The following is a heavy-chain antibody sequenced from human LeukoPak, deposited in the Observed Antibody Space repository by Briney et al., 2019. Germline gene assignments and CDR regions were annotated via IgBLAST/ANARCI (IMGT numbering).Heavy chain of an antibody. CDR2: ISYDGSNK. D-gene: IGHD6-19*01. J-gene: IGHJ3*02. CDR1: GFTFSSYA. CDR3: ARDHGWLESFDI. Sequence: AGGSLRLSCAASGFTFSSYAMHWVRQAPGKGLEWVAIISYDGSNKFYADSVKGRFTISRDNSKNTLYVQMNNLRAEDTAVYYCARDHGWLESFDIWGQGTMVTVSS. V-gene: IGHV3-30-3*01.